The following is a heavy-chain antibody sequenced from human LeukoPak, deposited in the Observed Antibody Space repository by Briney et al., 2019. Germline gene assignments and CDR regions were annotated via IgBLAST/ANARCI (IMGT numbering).Heavy chain of an antibody. CDR3: VRENYGDYDAFDM. CDR1: GGSISSSSYY. Sequence: ETLSLTCTVSGGSISSSSYYWGWIRQPPGKGLEWVANVRQDGKYKPYLDAVKGRFTISRDNAKKSLYLQMNSLRAEDTAVYYCVRENYGDYDAFDMWGQGTMVTVSS. D-gene: IGHD4-17*01. CDR2: VRQDGKYK. V-gene: IGHV3-7*01. J-gene: IGHJ3*02.